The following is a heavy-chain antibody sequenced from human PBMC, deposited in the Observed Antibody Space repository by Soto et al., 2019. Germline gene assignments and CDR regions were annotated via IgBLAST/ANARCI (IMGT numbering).Heavy chain of an antibody. D-gene: IGHD2-15*01. CDR2: IYHSGST. J-gene: IGHJ4*02. V-gene: IGHV4-30-2*01. Sequence: QLQLQESGSGLVKPSPTLSLNCAVSGGSISSGGYSWRWLRQPPGKGLEWIGYIYHSGSTYYNPPRKSRVTIAVDRSNNQYSLKLSSVTAADTAVYYCARGHVVAAQHWGQGTLVTVSS. CDR1: GGSISSGGYS. CDR3: ARGHVVAAQH.